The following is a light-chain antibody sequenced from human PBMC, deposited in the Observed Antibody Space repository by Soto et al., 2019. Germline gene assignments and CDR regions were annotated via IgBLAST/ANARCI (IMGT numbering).Light chain of an antibody. CDR2: RAS. CDR3: HQYNNWPTWT. J-gene: IGKJ1*01. Sequence: EIVVTQSPATLSVSPGDSATLSCRTSQTVTNNLAWYRQRPGQAPTLLIYRASERATGVPVRFSGSGSGTEFTLTISSLQSEDFVVYFCHQYNNWPTWTFGQGTKVEI. CDR1: QTVTNN. V-gene: IGKV3-15*01.